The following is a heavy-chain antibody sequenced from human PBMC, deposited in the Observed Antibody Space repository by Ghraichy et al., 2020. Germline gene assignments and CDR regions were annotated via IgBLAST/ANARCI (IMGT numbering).Heavy chain of an antibody. Sequence: SETLSLTCTVSGGSISSYYWSWIRQPPGKGLEWIGYIYYSGSTNYNPSLKSRVTISVDTSKNQFSLKLSSVTAADTAVYYCARSDSGLYDFWSGYYGNYYYGMDVWGQGTTVTVSS. J-gene: IGHJ6*02. D-gene: IGHD3-3*01. CDR1: GGSISSYY. CDR3: ARSDSGLYDFWSGYYGNYYYGMDV. CDR2: IYYSGST. V-gene: IGHV4-59*01.